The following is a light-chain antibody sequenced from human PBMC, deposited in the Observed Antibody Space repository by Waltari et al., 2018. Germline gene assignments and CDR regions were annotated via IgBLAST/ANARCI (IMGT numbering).Light chain of an antibody. J-gene: IGLJ2*01. CDR1: KLENTY. CDR3: QTYDGTTIL. V-gene: IGLV3-1*01. Sequence: SYELTHPRSLSVSPAQTAIITCSGEKLENTYASWYQQRPGQSPVLVIYQDNNRPSVIPERFSGSGSGTTATLTISGTQVGDEADYYCQTYDGTTILFGGGTKLTVL. CDR2: QDN.